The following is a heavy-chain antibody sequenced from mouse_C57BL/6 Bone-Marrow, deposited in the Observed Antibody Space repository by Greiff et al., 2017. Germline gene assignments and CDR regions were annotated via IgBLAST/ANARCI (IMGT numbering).Heavy chain of an antibody. CDR2: IDPSDSYT. CDR3: AREDLTHCGFAY. CDR1: GYTFTSYW. Sequence: QVQLQQPGAELVKPGASVKLSCKASGYTFTSYWMQWVKQRPGQGLEWIGEIDPSDSYTKYNQKFKGKATLTVATSSSTAYMQLGSLTSEDSAVYYCAREDLTHCGFAYWGQGTLVTVSA. V-gene: IGHV1-50*01. J-gene: IGHJ3*01.